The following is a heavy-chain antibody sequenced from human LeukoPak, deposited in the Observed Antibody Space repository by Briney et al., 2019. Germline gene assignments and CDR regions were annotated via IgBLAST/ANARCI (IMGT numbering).Heavy chain of an antibody. CDR3: ARALPYDSSRTDAFDI. D-gene: IGHD3-22*01. CDR1: GYTFTGYY. CDR2: INPNSGGT. J-gene: IGHJ3*02. V-gene: IGHV1-2*02. Sequence: ASVKVSCKASGYTFTGYYMHWVRQAPGQGLEWMGWINPNSGGTNYAQKFQGRVTMTRDTSISTAYMELSRLRSDDTAVYYCARALPYDSSRTDAFDIWGQGTMVTVSS.